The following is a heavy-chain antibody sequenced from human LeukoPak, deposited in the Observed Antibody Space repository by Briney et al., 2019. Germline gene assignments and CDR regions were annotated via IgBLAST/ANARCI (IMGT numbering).Heavy chain of an antibody. CDR2: ISSSGSTI. J-gene: IGHJ6*03. V-gene: IGHV3-48*03. CDR1: GFTFSSYE. CDR3: ARVVVVAAYRDYYMDV. D-gene: IGHD2-15*01. Sequence: GGSLRLSCAASGFTFSSYEMNWVRQAPGKGLGWVSYISSSGSTIYYADSVKGRFTISRDNAKNSLYLQMNSLRAEDTAVYYCARVVVVAAYRDYYMDVWGRGTTVTVSS.